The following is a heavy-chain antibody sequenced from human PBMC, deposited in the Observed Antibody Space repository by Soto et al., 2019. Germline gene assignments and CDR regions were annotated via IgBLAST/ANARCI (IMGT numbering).Heavy chain of an antibody. J-gene: IGHJ4*02. V-gene: IGHV3-21*01. CDR3: ARVNRGYYDLWSGYYDY. Sequence: GGSLRLSCAASGFTFSSYSMNWVRQAPGKGLEWVSSISSSSYIYYSDSVKGRFTISRDNAKNSLYLQMNSLRAEDTAVYCCARVNRGYYDLWSGYYDYWGQGTLVTVSS. D-gene: IGHD3-3*01. CDR1: GFTFSSYS. CDR2: ISSSSYI.